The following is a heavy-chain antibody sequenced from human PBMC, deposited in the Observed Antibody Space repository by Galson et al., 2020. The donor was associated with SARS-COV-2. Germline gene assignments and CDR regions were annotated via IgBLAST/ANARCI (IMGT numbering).Heavy chain of an antibody. J-gene: IGHJ5*02. D-gene: IGHD4-17*01. CDR3: AIAPPTTVVTGWFDP. V-gene: IGHV1-24*01. CDR2: FDPEDGET. CDR1: GYTLTELS. Sequence: ASVKVSCKVSGYTLTELSMHWVRQAPGKGLEWMGGFDPEDGETIYAQKFQGRVTMTEDTSTDTAYMELSSLRSEDTAVYYCAIAPPTTVVTGWFDPWGQGTLVTVSS.